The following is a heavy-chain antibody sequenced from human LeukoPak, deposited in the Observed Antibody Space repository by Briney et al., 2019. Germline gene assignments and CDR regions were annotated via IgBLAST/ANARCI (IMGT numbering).Heavy chain of an antibody. J-gene: IGHJ5*02. CDR3: ARDGRGDYCSGGSCLMFDP. V-gene: IGHV3-21*01. Sequence: PGGSLRLSCSASGFTFTHYSINWVRQAPGKGLEWLSSISNSSNYIYYADSVKGRSTISRDNAKNSLFLQMNSLRVEDTAVYYCARDGRGDYCSGGSCLMFDPWGQGTLVTVSS. CDR2: ISNSSNYI. D-gene: IGHD2-15*01. CDR1: GFTFTHYS.